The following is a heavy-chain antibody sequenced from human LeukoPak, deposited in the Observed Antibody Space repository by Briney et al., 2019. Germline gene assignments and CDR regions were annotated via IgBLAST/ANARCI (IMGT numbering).Heavy chain of an antibody. CDR2: ISAYNGNT. V-gene: IGHV1-18*04. D-gene: IGHD3-3*01. CDR3: ARDGRYYDFWSGYYTFGHFDY. CDR1: GYTFTGYY. Sequence: ASVKVSCKASGYTFTGYYMHWVRQAPGQGLEWMGWISAYNGNTNYAQKLQGRVTMTTDTSTSTAYMELRSLRSDDTAVYYCARDGRYYDFWSGYYTFGHFDYWGQGTLVTVSS. J-gene: IGHJ4*02.